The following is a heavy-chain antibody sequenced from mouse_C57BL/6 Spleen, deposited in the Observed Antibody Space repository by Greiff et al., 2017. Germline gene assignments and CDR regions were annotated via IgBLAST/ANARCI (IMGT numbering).Heavy chain of an antibody. CDR1: GFTFSSYG. J-gene: IGHJ2*01. Sequence: EVKLMESGGDLVKPGGSLKLSCAASGFTFSSYGMSWVRQTPDKRLEWVATISSGGSYTYYPDSVKGRFTISRDNAKNTLYLQMSSLKSEDTAMYYCARPSTVVASFDYWGQGTTLTVSS. CDR3: ARPSTVVASFDY. CDR2: ISSGGSYT. V-gene: IGHV5-6*01. D-gene: IGHD1-1*01.